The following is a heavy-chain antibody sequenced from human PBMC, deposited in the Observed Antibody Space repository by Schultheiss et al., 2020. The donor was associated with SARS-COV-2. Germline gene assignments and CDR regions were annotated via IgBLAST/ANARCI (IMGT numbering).Heavy chain of an antibody. V-gene: IGHV3-74*01. CDR2: INSDGSST. Sequence: GGSLRLSCAASGFTFSSYWMHWVRQAPGKGLVWVSRINSDGSSTSYADSVKGRFTISRDNAKNTLYLQMNSLRAEDTAVYYCARGAYDQYYYYGMDVWGQATTVTGSS. D-gene: IGHD3-3*01. CDR1: GFTFSSYW. CDR3: ARGAYDQYYYYGMDV. J-gene: IGHJ6*01.